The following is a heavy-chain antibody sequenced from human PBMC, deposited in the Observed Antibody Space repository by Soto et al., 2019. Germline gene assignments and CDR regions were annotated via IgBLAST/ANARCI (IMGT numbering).Heavy chain of an antibody. V-gene: IGHV4-61*01. D-gene: IGHD3-10*01. CDR3: ARGSSYYYGSGVKGFDY. Sequence: ETLSLTCSVSGGSVSDKTYYWSWIRQPPGKRLEWIGYVYYSGTTNYNPSLESRVTISVDLSKNQFSLRLSSVTAADTAVYYCARGSSYYYGSGVKGFDYWGQGTLVTVSS. CDR1: GGSVSDKTYY. J-gene: IGHJ4*02. CDR2: VYYSGTT.